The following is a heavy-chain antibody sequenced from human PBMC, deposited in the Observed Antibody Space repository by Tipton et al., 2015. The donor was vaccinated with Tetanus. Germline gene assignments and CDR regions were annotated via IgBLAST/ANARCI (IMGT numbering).Heavy chain of an antibody. CDR2: ISYSGST. CDR3: ASLPKHWLAPRGAP. Sequence: TLSLTCTVSGGSVRSGSYYWNWIRQPPGKGLEWIGYISYSGSTNSNYSLKSRITISQDTSKNQFSLNLTSVTAADTAIYYCASLPKHWLAPRGAPWGQGTLVTVSS. CDR1: GGSVRSGSYY. D-gene: IGHD6-19*01. J-gene: IGHJ5*02. V-gene: IGHV4-61*01.